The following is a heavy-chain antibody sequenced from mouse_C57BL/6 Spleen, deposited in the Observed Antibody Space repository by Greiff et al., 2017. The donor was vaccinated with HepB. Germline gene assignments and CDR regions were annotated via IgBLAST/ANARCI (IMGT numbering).Heavy chain of an antibody. Sequence: EVKLVESGGGLVKPGGSLKLSCAASGFTFSSYAMSWVRQTPEKRLEWVATISDGGSYTYYPDNVKGRFTISRDNAKNNLYLQMSHLKSEDTAMYYCARDRWFYYAMDYWGQGTSVTVSS. V-gene: IGHV5-4*01. CDR2: ISDGGSYT. CDR1: GFTFSSYA. J-gene: IGHJ4*01. CDR3: ARDRWFYYAMDY. D-gene: IGHD2-3*01.